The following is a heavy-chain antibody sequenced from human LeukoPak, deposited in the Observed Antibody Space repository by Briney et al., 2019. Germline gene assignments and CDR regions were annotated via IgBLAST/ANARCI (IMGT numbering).Heavy chain of an antibody. CDR3: AKASWVSNVDAVL. J-gene: IGHJ4*02. CDR2: LRGNGDT. Sequence: GGSLTLSCAASGFTFSSYAMSWVREAPARGLEWVSSLRGNGDTLYADSVKGRFTLSRDDSRNTVYLQLNNLRVEDTAVYYCAKASWVSNVDAVLWGQGTVVTVSS. CDR1: GFTFSSYA. V-gene: IGHV3-23*01. D-gene: IGHD1-1*01.